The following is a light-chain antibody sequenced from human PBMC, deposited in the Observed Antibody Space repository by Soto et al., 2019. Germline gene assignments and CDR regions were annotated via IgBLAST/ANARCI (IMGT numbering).Light chain of an antibody. CDR2: GAS. V-gene: IGKV3D-15*02. CDR3: QHYDTSPALT. Sequence: EIVMTQSPSTLSASPGERATLSWRASQSVSSNLAWYQQKPVQAPRLLIYGASTRATGIPDRFSGSGSGTDFTLTISRLEPEDFAVYYGQHYDTSPALTFGGGTKVDIK. J-gene: IGKJ4*01. CDR1: QSVSSN.